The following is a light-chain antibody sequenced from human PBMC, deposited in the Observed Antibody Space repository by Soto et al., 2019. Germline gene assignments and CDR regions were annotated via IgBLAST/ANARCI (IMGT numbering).Light chain of an antibody. Sequence: EIVMTQSPATLSVSPGDRSTLSCRASQSVDNDLAWYQQKPGQPPRLLIYDASTRATGIPARFSGSQSGTEFTLTINSLQSEDFAVYYCQHFNNWPLTFGGGTKVDIK. CDR3: QHFNNWPLT. CDR1: QSVDND. CDR2: DAS. J-gene: IGKJ4*01. V-gene: IGKV3D-15*01.